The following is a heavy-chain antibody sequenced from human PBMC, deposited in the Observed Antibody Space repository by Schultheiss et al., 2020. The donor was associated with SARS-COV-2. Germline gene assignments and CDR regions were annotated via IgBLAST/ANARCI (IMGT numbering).Heavy chain of an antibody. V-gene: IGHV4-34*01. J-gene: IGHJ3*02. D-gene: IGHD5-12*01. CDR2: INHSGST. CDR3: ARAQKSYSGYDVGYAFDI. Sequence: SETLSLTCAVYGGSFSGYYWSWIRQPPGKGLEWIGEINHSGSTNYNPSLKSRVTISVDTSKNQFSLKLSSVTAADTAVYYCARAQKSYSGYDVGYAFDIWGQGTMVTVSS. CDR1: GGSFSGYY.